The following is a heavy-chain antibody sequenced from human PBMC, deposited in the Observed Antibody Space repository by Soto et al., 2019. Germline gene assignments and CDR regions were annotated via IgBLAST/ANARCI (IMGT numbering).Heavy chain of an antibody. CDR1: GFTFSSYG. Sequence: QVQLVESGGGVVQPGRSLRLSCAASGFTFSSYGMHWVRQAPGKGLEWVAVISYDGSNKYYADSVKGRFTISRDNSKKTLSLQMNSLTAEDTAVYYCAKPPLFCSSPSCSTHDYYYGMDVLGQGTTVTVSS. J-gene: IGHJ6*02. CDR2: ISYDGSNK. CDR3: AKPPLFCSSPSCSTHDYYYGMDV. D-gene: IGHD2-2*01. V-gene: IGHV3-30*18.